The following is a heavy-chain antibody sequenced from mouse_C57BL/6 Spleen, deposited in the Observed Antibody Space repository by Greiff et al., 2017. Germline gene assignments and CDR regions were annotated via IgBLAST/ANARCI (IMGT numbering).Heavy chain of an antibody. CDR2: IDPSDSYT. J-gene: IGHJ3*01. Sequence: VQLQQPGAELVRPGTSVKLSCKASGYTFTSYWMHWVKQRPGQGLEWIGVIDPSDSYTNYNQKFKGKATLTVDTSSSTAYMQLSSLTSEDSAVYYCAREGIYSSAWFAYWGQGTLVTVSA. V-gene: IGHV1-59*01. CDR1: GYTFTSYW. CDR3: AREGIYSSAWFAY. D-gene: IGHD2-1*01.